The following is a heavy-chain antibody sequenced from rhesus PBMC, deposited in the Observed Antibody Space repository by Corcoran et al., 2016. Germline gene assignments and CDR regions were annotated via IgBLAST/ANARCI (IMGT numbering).Heavy chain of an antibody. V-gene: IGHV4-65*01. CDR3: ARASLSWFPYDY. CDR1: GGSISSSNW. Sequence: QVQLQESGPGLVKPSETLSLTRAISGGSISSSNWWSWIRQPPGKGLGWIGYISGSSGSTYYNPPLKSRVTISTDTSKNQFALKLGCVTAADTAVYYGARASLSWFPYDYWGQGVLVTVSS. J-gene: IGHJ4*01. D-gene: IGHD6-13*01. CDR2: ISGSSGST.